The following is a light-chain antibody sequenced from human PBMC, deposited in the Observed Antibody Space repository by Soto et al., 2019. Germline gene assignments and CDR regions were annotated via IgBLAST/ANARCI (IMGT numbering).Light chain of an antibody. CDR3: MQATRWPHT. CDR2: EVS. J-gene: IGKJ2*01. CDR1: QSLVHDDGNTY. V-gene: IGKV2-30*02. Sequence: DVVMTQSPLSLPVTLGQPASIPCRSGQSLVHDDGNTYLNWFHQRPGQSPRRLIYEVSNRDSGVPDRFSGSGSGTDFTLKISRVEAADVGVYYCMQATRWPHTFGQGTKLEI.